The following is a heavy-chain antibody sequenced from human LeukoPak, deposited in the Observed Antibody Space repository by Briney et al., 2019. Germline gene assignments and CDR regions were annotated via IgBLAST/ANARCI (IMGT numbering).Heavy chain of an antibody. Sequence: GGSQRLSCAASGITISSNHMSWVRQAPGKGLEWVSYISSSGSTIYYADSVKGRFTISRDNAKNSLYLQMNSLRAEDTAVYYCARDSGEGYYTVWGQGTLVTVSS. CDR1: GITISSNH. J-gene: IGHJ4*02. CDR3: ARDSGEGYYTV. D-gene: IGHD3-3*01. CDR2: ISSSGSTI. V-gene: IGHV3-48*03.